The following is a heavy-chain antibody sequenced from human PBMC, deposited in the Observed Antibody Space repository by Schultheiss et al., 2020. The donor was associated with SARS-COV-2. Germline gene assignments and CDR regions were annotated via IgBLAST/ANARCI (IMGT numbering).Heavy chain of an antibody. CDR1: GFTFDDFA. V-gene: IGHV3-9*01. CDR3: AKAIRDDYGDY. J-gene: IGHJ4*02. Sequence: GGSLRLSCAASGFTFDDFAMHWVRQPPGKGLEWVSGISWNSGRIGYADSVKGRFTISRDNSKNTLYLQMHSLRAEDSAIYYCAKAIRDDYGDYWGQGTLVTVSS. CDR2: ISWNSGRI.